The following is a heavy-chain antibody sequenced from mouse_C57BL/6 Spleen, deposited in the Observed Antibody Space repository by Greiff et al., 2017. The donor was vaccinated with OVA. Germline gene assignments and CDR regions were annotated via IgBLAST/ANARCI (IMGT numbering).Heavy chain of an antibody. CDR1: GYTFTSYW. D-gene: IGHD1-1*01. J-gene: IGHJ2*01. CDR2: IDPSDSYT. CDR3: ASGSSGDY. V-gene: IGHV1-69*01. Sequence: VQLKQPGAELVMPGASVKLSCKASGYTFTSYWMHWVKQRPGQGLEWIGEIDPSDSYTNYNQKFKGKSTLTVDKSSSTAYMQLSSLTSEDSAVYYCASGSSGDYWGQGTTLTVSS.